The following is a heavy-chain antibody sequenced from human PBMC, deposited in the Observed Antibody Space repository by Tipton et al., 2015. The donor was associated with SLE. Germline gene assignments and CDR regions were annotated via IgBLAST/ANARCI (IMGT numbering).Heavy chain of an antibody. CDR1: GISIISGTDY. CDR3: ARHDTNYGRNWFDP. D-gene: IGHD2-8*01. V-gene: IGHV4-61*02. Sequence: TLSLTCTVSGISIISGTDYWTWIRQPAGEGLEWIGRIASNGVANYNRSLESRVTFSVDTSKNHFSLKLSSVTAADTAVYYCARHDTNYGRNWFDPWGQGTLVTVSS. CDR2: IASNGVA. J-gene: IGHJ5*02.